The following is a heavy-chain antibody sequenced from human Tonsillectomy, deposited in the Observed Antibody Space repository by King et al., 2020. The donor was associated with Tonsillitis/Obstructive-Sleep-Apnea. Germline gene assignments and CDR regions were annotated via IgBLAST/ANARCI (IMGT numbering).Heavy chain of an antibody. J-gene: IGHJ3*02. Sequence: VQLVESGGGLVQPGGSLRLSCAASGFTFSSYEMNWVRQAPGKGLEWVAYISSSDSSISYADSVKGRFTISRDNAKNSLYLQMNSLRAEDTAIYYCARDRGGEDDAFDIWGQGTMVTVSS. CDR3: ARDRGGEDDAFDI. CDR1: GFTFSSYE. V-gene: IGHV3-48*03. CDR2: ISSSDSSI. D-gene: IGHD3-10*01.